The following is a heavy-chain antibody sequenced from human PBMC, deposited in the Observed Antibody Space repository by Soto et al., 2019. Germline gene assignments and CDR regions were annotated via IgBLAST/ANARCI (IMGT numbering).Heavy chain of an antibody. CDR3: ARGGLNWFDP. Sequence: QLQLQESDSGLVKPPQTLSLTCAVSGGSISSGGYSWSWIRQSPGKGLEWIGHIYYSGSTYYNPSLKSRVTISVDRSKNQFSLKLSSVTAADTAVYYCARGGLNWFDPWGQGTLVTVSS. V-gene: IGHV4-30-2*06. CDR1: GGSISSGGYS. J-gene: IGHJ5*02. CDR2: IYYSGST.